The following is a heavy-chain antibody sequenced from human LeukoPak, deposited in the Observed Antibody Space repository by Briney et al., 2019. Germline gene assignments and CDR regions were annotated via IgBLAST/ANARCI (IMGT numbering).Heavy chain of an antibody. CDR3: AREMYYYDSSGYYVQTPDY. J-gene: IGHJ4*02. CDR1: GYAFTSYG. V-gene: IGHV1-18*01. D-gene: IGHD3-22*01. Sequence: ASVKVSCKASGYAFTSYGISWVRQASGQGLEWMGWISAYNGNTNYAQKLQGRVTMTTDTSTSTAYMELRSLRSDDTAVYYCAREMYYYDSSGYYVQTPDYWCQGTLVTVSS. CDR2: ISAYNGNT.